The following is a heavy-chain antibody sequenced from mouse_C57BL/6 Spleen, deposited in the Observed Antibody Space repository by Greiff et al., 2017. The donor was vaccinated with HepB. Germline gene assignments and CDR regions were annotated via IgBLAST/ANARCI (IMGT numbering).Heavy chain of an antibody. CDR1: GFTFSSYA. Sequence: EVQLVESGGGLVKPGGSLKLSCAASGFTFSSYAMSWVRQTPEKRLEWVATISDGGSYTYYPDNVKGRFTISRDNAKNNLYLQMSHLKSEDTAMYYCARAYYSNLSYAMDYWGQGTSVTVSS. D-gene: IGHD2-5*01. CDR2: ISDGGSYT. J-gene: IGHJ4*01. CDR3: ARAYYSNLSYAMDY. V-gene: IGHV5-4*01.